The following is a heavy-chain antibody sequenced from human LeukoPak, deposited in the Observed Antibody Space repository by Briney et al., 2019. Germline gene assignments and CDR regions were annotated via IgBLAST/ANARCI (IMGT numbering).Heavy chain of an antibody. CDR1: GFTFSSYS. V-gene: IGHV3-21*01. D-gene: IGHD4-17*01. CDR3: ARNRNDYGDYVYDY. Sequence: PGGSLRLSCAASGFTFSSYSMNWVRQAPGKGREWGSSISRSSSYIYYADSVKGRLPISRDKAKNSLSLAMNSLRAEDTAVYYCARNRNDYGDYVYDYWGQGTLVTVSS. CDR2: ISRSSSYI. J-gene: IGHJ4*02.